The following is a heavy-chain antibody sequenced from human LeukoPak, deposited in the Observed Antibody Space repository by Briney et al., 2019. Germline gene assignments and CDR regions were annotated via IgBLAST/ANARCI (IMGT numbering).Heavy chain of an antibody. J-gene: IGHJ6*02. CDR1: GFTFTSYA. CDR2: ISGSGGSS. D-gene: IGHD3-10*01. Sequence: GSLRLSCAASGFTFTSYAMSWVRQAPGKGLEWVSAISGSGGSSHYADSVKGRFTLSRDNSKSTLYLQMNSLRAEDTAVYYCARATYYYGSGSYFKDFYYYYGMDVWGQGTTVTVSS. CDR3: ARATYYYGSGSYFKDFYYYYGMDV. V-gene: IGHV3-23*01.